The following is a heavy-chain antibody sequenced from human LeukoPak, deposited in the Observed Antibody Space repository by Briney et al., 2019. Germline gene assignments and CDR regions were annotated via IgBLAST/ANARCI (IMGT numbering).Heavy chain of an antibody. CDR3: ARDHQQLVPYSCYYYYMDV. D-gene: IGHD6-13*01. CDR2: INAGNGNT. Sequence: ASVKVSCKASGYTFTSYAMHWVRQAPGQRLEWMGWINAGNGNTKYSQKFQGRVTITRDTSISTAYMELSRLRSDDTAVYYCARDHQQLVPYSCYYYYMDVWGKGTTVTVSS. V-gene: IGHV1-3*01. CDR1: GYTFTSYA. J-gene: IGHJ6*03.